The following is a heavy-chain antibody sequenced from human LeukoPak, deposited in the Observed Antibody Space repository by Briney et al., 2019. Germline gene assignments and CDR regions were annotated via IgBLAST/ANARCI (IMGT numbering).Heavy chain of an antibody. CDR1: GYTFTGYY. V-gene: IGHV1-2*02. CDR3: ARDLGYYDSSGYYECYFDY. CDR2: INPNSGGT. Sequence: ASVKVSCKASGYTFTGYYMHWVRQAPGQGLEWMGWINPNSGGTNYAQKFQGRVTMTRDTSISTAYMELSRLRSDDTAVYYCARDLGYYDSSGYYECYFDYWGQGTLATVSS. D-gene: IGHD3-22*01. J-gene: IGHJ4*02.